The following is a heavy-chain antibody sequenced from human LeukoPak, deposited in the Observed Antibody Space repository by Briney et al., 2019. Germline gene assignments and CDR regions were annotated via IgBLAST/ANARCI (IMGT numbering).Heavy chain of an antibody. V-gene: IGHV3-74*01. CDR3: AKGEAAADPFDY. CDR1: GFTFSNYW. Sequence: GGSPRLSCAASGFTFSNYWLHWVRQAPGKGLVWVSRITRDGTNTAYADSVKGRFTISRDNSKNTLYLQMNSLRAEDTAVYYCAKGEAAADPFDYWGQGTLVTVSS. D-gene: IGHD6-13*01. CDR2: ITRDGTNT. J-gene: IGHJ4*02.